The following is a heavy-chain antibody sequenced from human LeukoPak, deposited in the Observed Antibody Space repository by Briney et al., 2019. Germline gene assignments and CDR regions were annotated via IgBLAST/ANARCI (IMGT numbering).Heavy chain of an antibody. J-gene: IGHJ4*02. CDR1: GFTFSSYG. V-gene: IGHV3-23*01. Sequence: PGGSLRLSCAASGFTFSSYGMSWVRQAPGKGLEWVSAISGSGGSTYYADSVRGRFTISRDNSKNMLYLQMNSLRAEDTAVYYCAKQPYYGSGSYYDLTDYWGQGTLVTVSS. D-gene: IGHD3-10*01. CDR2: ISGSGGST. CDR3: AKQPYYGSGSYYDLTDY.